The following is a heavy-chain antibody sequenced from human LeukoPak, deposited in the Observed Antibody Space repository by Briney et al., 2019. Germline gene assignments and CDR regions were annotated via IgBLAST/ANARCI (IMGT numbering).Heavy chain of an antibody. V-gene: IGHV1-18*01. Sequence: ASVKVSCKTSGYTFATYGISWVRQAPGQGLEWMGWIRGYNTNYAQHFQGRVTMTTDTSTSTAYVELRSLRSDDTAVYYCARGVRERGTAMAGETDYWGQGTLVTVSS. D-gene: IGHD6-19*01. J-gene: IGHJ4*02. CDR3: ARGVRERGTAMAGETDY. CDR2: IRGYNT. CDR1: GYTFATYG.